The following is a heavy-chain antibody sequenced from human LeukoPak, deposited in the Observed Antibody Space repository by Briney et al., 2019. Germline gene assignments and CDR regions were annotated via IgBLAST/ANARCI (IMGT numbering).Heavy chain of an antibody. D-gene: IGHD3-16*02. V-gene: IGHV3-23*01. CDR2: ISGSGGST. CDR3: AKDLLPMITFGGVIVNPLNPFDY. J-gene: IGHJ4*02. CDR1: GFTFSSYA. Sequence: HPGGSLRLSCAASGFTFSSYAMSWVHQAPGRGLEWVSAISGSGGSTYYADSVKGRFTISRDNSKNTLYLQMNSLRAEDTAVYYCAKDLLPMITFGGVIVNPLNPFDYWGQGTLVTVSS.